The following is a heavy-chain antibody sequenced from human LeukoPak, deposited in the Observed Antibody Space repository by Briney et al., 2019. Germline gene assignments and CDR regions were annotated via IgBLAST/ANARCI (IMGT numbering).Heavy chain of an antibody. CDR2: INPSGGST. Sequence: ASVKVSCKASGYIFTSYFMHWVRQAPGQGLEWMGLINPSGGSTRYAQKFQGRVTMTRDMSTSTVYMELSSLRSEDTAVYYCARPLPHSRLMDTPMEQHCFDPGGQGTLVTVSS. J-gene: IGHJ5*02. CDR1: GYIFTSYF. CDR3: ARPLPHSRLMDTPMEQHCFDP. V-gene: IGHV1-46*01. D-gene: IGHD5-18*01.